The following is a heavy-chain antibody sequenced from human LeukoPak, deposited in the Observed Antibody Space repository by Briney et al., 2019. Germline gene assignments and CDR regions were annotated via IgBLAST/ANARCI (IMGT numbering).Heavy chain of an antibody. Sequence: PGGSLRLSCAASGVTFSSYGMSWVRQAPGKGLEWVSSMSSRGSTIYFADSVKGRFTISRDNANNSLYLQMNSLRAEDTAVYFCARVGAYSSSWYGYWGRGTPVTVSS. CDR2: MSSRGSTI. J-gene: IGHJ4*02. D-gene: IGHD6-13*01. CDR1: GVTFSSYG. CDR3: ARVGAYSSSWYGY. V-gene: IGHV3-48*04.